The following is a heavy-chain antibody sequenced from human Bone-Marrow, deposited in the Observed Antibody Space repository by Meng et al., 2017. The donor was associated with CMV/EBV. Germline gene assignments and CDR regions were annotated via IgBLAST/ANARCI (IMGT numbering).Heavy chain of an antibody. CDR2: ISNGGGST. D-gene: IGHD1-26*01. CDR1: GFTFSDSA. Sequence: GESLKISCAASGFTFSDSAMSWVRQTPTKGLEWVSAISNGGGSTFYADSVKGRFIISRDNSKNTVHLQMNSLRAEDTAVYYCARAGSGGYFDYWGQGTLVTVS. V-gene: IGHV3-23*01. J-gene: IGHJ4*02. CDR3: ARAGSGGYFDY.